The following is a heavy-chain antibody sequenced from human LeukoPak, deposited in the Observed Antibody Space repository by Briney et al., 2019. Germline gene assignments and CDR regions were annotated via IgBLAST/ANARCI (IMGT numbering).Heavy chain of an antibody. D-gene: IGHD4-17*01. J-gene: IGHJ5*01. CDR3: AKGGLRSDWFDS. CDR2: ISVSGDST. V-gene: IGHV3-23*01. Sequence: GGSLRLSCAASALTFSSYVMSWGRQAPGKGLEWVSVISVSGDSTYYADSVKGRFNISTDNSKNTTYMQMNCLIVQDTAVYYFAKGGLRSDWFDSWGQGTLLTVSS. CDR1: ALTFSSYV.